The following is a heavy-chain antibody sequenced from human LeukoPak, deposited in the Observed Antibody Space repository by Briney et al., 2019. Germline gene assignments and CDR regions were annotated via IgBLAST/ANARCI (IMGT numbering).Heavy chain of an antibody. D-gene: IGHD6-6*01. CDR3: AREPLAARRYYDY. J-gene: IGHJ4*02. Sequence: SETLSLTCTVSGGSISSSSYYWDWIRQPPGKGLEWIGSIYYSGSTYYNPSLKSRVTISVDTSKNQFSLKLSSVTAADTAVYYCAREPLAARRYYDYWGQGTLVTVSS. CDR1: GGSISSSSYY. CDR2: IYYSGST. V-gene: IGHV4-39*07.